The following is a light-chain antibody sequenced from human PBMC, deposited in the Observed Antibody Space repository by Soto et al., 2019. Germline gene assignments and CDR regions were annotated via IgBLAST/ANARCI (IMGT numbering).Light chain of an antibody. J-gene: IGKJ5*01. CDR2: DVS. CDR3: QKYDIWPFS. V-gene: IGKV3-15*01. CDR1: QGVTTN. Sequence: EIIMTQSPGTLSVSPGERATLSCRAAQGVTTNFAWYQQKSGQSPRLLIYDVSNRATGVPARFSGSGSEADFTLTISGLRSEDSAVYCCQKYDIWPFSCGQGKRRAIK.